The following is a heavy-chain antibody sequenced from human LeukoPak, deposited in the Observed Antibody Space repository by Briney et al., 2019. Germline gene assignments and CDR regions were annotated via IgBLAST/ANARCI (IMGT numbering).Heavy chain of an antibody. CDR1: GYTLTELS. D-gene: IGHD5-18*01. J-gene: IGHJ5*02. Sequence: ASVKVSCKVSGYTLTELSMHWVRQAPGKGLEWMGRFDPEDGETIYAQKFQGRVTMTRDTSISTAYMELSRLRSDDTAVYYCARDQRYSYGYFWFDPWGQGTLVTVSS. CDR2: FDPEDGET. CDR3: ARDQRYSYGYFWFDP. V-gene: IGHV1-24*01.